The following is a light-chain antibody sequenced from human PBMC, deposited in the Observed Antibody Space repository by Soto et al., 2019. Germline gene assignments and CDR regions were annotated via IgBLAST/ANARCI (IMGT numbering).Light chain of an antibody. CDR3: QQYYSIPVT. V-gene: IGKV4-1*01. CDR1: QTVLYSSNNNNY. J-gene: IGKJ4*01. Sequence: DIVMTQSPDSLAVSLGERATINCKSSQTVLYSSNNNNYLAWYQQKPGKPPKLLIYWASIRESGVPDRFSGGGSGTDFTLTISSLQAEDVAVYYCQQYYSIPVTFGGGTKVEI. CDR2: WAS.